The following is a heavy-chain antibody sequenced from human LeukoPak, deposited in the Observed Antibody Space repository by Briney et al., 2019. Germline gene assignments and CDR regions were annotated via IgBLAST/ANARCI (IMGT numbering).Heavy chain of an antibody. CDR1: GFTFSSYE. CDR3: ARGPSKPRKYYFDC. Sequence: PGGSLRLSCAASGFTFSSYEMNWVRQAPGKGLEWVSYISSSGSTIYYADSVKGRYTISRDNAKNSLYLQMNSLRAEDTAVYYCARGPSKPRKYYFDCWGQGTLVTVSS. CDR2: ISSSGSTI. J-gene: IGHJ4*02. V-gene: IGHV3-48*03.